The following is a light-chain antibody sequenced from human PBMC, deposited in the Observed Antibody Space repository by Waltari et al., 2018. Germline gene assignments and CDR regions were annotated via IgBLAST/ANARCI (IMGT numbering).Light chain of an antibody. J-gene: IGLJ3*02. CDR1: SSDVGGYTS. CDR3: SSYTSSGSWV. V-gene: IGLV2-14*03. CDR2: DVS. Sequence: QSALTQPASVSASPGQSITISCTGTSSDVGGYTSVSWYQQHPGKAPKLMIYDVSDRPSGVSYRFSGSKSGNTASLTVSGLQAEDEADYYCSSYTSSGSWVFGGGTKLTV.